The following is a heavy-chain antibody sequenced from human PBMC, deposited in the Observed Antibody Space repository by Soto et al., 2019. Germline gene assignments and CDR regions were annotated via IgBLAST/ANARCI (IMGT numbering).Heavy chain of an antibody. CDR2: ISAYNGNT. CDR1: GYTFTSYG. CDR3: AKDLSPHRNAFDS. V-gene: IGHV1-18*01. Sequence: ASVKVSSKASGYTFTSYGISWVRQAPGQGLEWMGWISAYNGNTNYAQKLQGRVTMTTDTSTSTAYMELRSLRSDDTAVYYCAKDLSPHRNAFDSWAQGKMVTVSS. J-gene: IGHJ3*02.